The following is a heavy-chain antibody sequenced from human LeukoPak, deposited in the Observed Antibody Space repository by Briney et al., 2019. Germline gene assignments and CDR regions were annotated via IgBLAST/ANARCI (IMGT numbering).Heavy chain of an antibody. D-gene: IGHD4-17*01. J-gene: IGHJ4*02. V-gene: IGHV4-4*07. CDR3: ARSLSYGDYYFDY. CDR2: IFTGGST. Sequence: PSETLSLTCTVSGGSISSYYWSWIRQPAGKGLEWIGRIFTGGSTNYNPSLKSRVTISVDTSKNQFSLKLSSVTAADTAVYYCARSLSYGDYYFDYWGQGTLVAVSS. CDR1: GGSISSYY.